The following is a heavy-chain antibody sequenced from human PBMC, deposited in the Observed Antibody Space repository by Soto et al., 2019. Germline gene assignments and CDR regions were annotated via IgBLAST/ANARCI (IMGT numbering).Heavy chain of an antibody. CDR1: GGSISSGGYY. J-gene: IGHJ5*02. V-gene: IGHV4-31*03. CDR2: IYYSGST. Sequence: QVQLQESGPGLVKPSQTLSLTCTVSGGSISSGGYYWSWIRQHPGKGLEWIGYIYYSGSTYYNPSLKSRVTISVDTSKNQFSLKLTSVTAADTAVYYCAREAAAAGGDWFDPWGQGTLVTVSS. CDR3: AREAAAAGGDWFDP. D-gene: IGHD6-13*01.